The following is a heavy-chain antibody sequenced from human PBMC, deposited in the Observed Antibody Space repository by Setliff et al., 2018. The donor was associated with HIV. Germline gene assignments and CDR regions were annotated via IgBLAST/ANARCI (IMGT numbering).Heavy chain of an antibody. CDR2: INAGNGNT. CDR3: ARPVGGTGFDP. D-gene: IGHD1-26*01. CDR1: GYTFTTYA. J-gene: IGHJ5*02. Sequence: ASVKVSCKASGYTFTTYAIHWVRQAPGQRLEFMGWINAGNGNTKYSQRFQGRVTITRDTSASTAYLELSSLRSEDTAVYYCARPVGGTGFDPWGQGTLVTVSS. V-gene: IGHV1-3*01.